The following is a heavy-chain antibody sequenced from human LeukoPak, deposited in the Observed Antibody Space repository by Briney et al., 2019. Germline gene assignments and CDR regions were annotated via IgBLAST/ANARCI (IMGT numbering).Heavy chain of an antibody. CDR1: GFTFSNAW. J-gene: IGHJ4*02. V-gene: IGHV3-15*01. Sequence: GSLRLSCAASGFTFSNAWMSWVRQAPGKGPEWVGRIKNKIDGGTTDYAAPVKGRFTISRDDSKSTLYLQMDSLKPEDTAVYYCSTRAGWEFLTEFWGQGTLVTVSS. CDR2: IKNKIDGGTT. CDR3: STRAGWEFLTEF. D-gene: IGHD3-10*01.